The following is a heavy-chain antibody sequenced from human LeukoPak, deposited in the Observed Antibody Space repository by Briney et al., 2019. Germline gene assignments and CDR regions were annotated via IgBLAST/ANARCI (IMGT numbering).Heavy chain of an antibody. Sequence: GGSLRLSCVVSGITFSSYTMNWVRQAPGKGLEWVSSIGPSGTNTHYADSVKGRFTISRDNAKNSLFLQMSSLRGDDTAVYYCVRGDSRDFWGQGTLVTVSS. J-gene: IGHJ4*02. V-gene: IGHV3-21*01. CDR1: GITFSSYT. D-gene: IGHD6-13*01. CDR2: IGPSGTNT. CDR3: VRGDSRDF.